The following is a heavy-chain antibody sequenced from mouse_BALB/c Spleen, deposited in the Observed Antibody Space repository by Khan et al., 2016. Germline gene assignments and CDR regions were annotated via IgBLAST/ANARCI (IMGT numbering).Heavy chain of an antibody. CDR2: ILPGSGTT. J-gene: IGHJ4*01. V-gene: IGHV1-9*01. CDR1: GYTFSSYW. Sequence: QVQLQPSGAELMKPGASVKISCKATGYTFSSYWIEWVKQRPGHGLEWIGEILPGSGTTNYNEKFKGKATFTADTSSNTAYMQLSSLTSEDSAVYSCSRSYYINYDAMDYWGQGTSVTVSS. CDR3: SRSYYINYDAMDY. D-gene: IGHD2-5*01.